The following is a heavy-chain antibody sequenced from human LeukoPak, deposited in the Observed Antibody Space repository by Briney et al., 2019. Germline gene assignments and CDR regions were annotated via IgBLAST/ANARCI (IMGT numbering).Heavy chain of an antibody. V-gene: IGHV3-74*01. CDR2: INNDGSRT. Sequence: GGSLRLSCGVSGLPFSSYWMHWVRQAPGKGLVWVSHINNDGSRTTYADSVKGRFTISRDNAKNTLYLQMNSLRVEDTAAYYCPSLGGITGFDYWGQGILVTVSS. D-gene: IGHD1-14*01. CDR3: PSLGGITGFDY. J-gene: IGHJ4*02. CDR1: GLPFSSYW.